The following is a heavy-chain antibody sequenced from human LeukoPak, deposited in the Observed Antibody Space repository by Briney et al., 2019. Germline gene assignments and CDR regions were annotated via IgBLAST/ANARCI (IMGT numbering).Heavy chain of an antibody. D-gene: IGHD1-26*01. CDR3: ARDPYNGNYGDSYYYYMDV. CDR1: GFTFSSSE. J-gene: IGHJ6*03. V-gene: IGHV3-48*03. Sequence: GGSLRLSCVASGFTFSSSEMNWVRQAPGKGLEWISYITSSSRTIWYADSVKGRFTISRDNAKNSLYLQMNGLRDDDTAVYYCARDPYNGNYGDSYYYYMDVWGKGTTVTISS. CDR2: ITSSSRTI.